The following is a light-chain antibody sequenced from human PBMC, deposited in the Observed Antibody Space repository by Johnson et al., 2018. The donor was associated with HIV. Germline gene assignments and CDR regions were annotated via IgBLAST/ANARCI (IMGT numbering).Light chain of an antibody. CDR3: GTWGSSLSAHV. V-gene: IGLV1-51*02. CDR1: SSDMGNYA. J-gene: IGLJ1*01. Sequence: QSVLTQPPSVSAAPGQRVTISCSGSSSDMGNYAVSWYQQLPGTAPKLLIYENNKRPSGIPDRFSGSKSGTSATLGITGLQTGDEADYYCGTWGSSLSAHVFGTGTKVTVL. CDR2: ENN.